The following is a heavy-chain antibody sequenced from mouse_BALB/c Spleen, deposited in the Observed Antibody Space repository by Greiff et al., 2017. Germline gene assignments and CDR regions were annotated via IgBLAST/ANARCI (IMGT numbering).Heavy chain of an antibody. CDR1: GYTFTSYY. CDR2: IYPGNVNT. Sequence: QVQLQQPGAELVRPGASVKLSCKASGYTFTSYYIHWVKQRPGQGLEWIGWIYPGNVNTKYNEKFKGKATLTADKSSSTAYMQLSSLTSEDSAVYFCARDGLLRPWFAYWGQGTLVTVSA. CDR3: ARDGLLRPWFAY. D-gene: IGHD1-2*01. J-gene: IGHJ3*01. V-gene: IGHV1S56*01.